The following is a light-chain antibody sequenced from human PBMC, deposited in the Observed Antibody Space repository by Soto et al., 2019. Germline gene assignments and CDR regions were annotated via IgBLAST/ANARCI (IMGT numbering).Light chain of an antibody. V-gene: IGLV2-23*01. CDR3: CAYAGSSTLG. J-gene: IGLJ3*02. Sequence: QSVLTQPASVSGSPGQSITISCIGIISDVGNYHLVSWYQQHPGKAPKLMIYEGSKRPSGVSNHFSGSKSGNTASLTISGLQAEDEADYYCCAYAGSSTLGFGGGTKLTVL. CDR1: ISDVGNYHL. CDR2: EGS.